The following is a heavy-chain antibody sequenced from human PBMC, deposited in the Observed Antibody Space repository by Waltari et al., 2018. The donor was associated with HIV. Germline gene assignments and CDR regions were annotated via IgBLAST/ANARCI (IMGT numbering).Heavy chain of an antibody. Sequence: EVQLVESGGGLAKPGGSRRLSCAASGFSFSRYAMNWVRQEPGKGFECMAYISRSSDYIYYADSIKGRFTISRDNAKNSVFLHMDNLRDVDTAGYYCTATVTTRGTFDYWGQGTAVPVS. CDR2: ISRSSDYI. D-gene: IGHD4-17*01. J-gene: IGHJ4*02. CDR3: TATVTTRGTFDY. CDR1: GFSFSRYA. V-gene: IGHV3-21*05.